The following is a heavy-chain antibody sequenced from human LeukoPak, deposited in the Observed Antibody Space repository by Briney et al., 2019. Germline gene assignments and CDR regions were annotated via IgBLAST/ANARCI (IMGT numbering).Heavy chain of an antibody. CDR3: VRDSVPWELTDRFD. V-gene: IGHV3-74*01. CDR2: IRTDGTTT. D-gene: IGHD1-26*01. Sequence: QAGGSLRLSCEASGFTFSNFWMHWARQAPGKGLEWVSRIRTDGTTTNYADSVKGRFTISRDNAKNTLYLQMNSLRVDDTAVYYCVRDSVPWELTDRFDWGQGTLVTVSS. J-gene: IGHJ4*02. CDR1: GFTFSNFW.